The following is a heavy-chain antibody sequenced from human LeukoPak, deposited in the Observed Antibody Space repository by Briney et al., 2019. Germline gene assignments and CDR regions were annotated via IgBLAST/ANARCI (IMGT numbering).Heavy chain of an antibody. CDR3: ARDRGRFLEWFYY. V-gene: IGHV1-2*06. CDR2: INPNSGGT. Sequence: GASVKVSCKASGYTFTGYYMHWVRQAPGQGLEWMGRINPNSGGTNYAQKFQGRVTMTRDTSISTAYMELSRLRSDDTAVYYCARDRGRFLEWFYYWGQGTLVTVSS. CDR1: GYTFTGYY. D-gene: IGHD3-3*01. J-gene: IGHJ4*02.